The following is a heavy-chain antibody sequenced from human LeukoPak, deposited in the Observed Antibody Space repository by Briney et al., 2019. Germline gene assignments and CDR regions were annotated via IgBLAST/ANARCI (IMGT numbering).Heavy chain of an antibody. CDR3: ASKSTDHGELRFDY. CDR1: GGSISSGGYY. J-gene: IGHJ4*02. CDR2: FYYTGTT. Sequence: PSETLSLTCTVSGGSISSGGYYWSWIRQHPGKGLEWIGYFYYTGTTNYNPSLKSRVTISVDTSKNQFSLKVNSVTAADTGVYYCASKSTDHGELRFDYWGQGTLVTVSS. D-gene: IGHD4-17*01. V-gene: IGHV4-61*08.